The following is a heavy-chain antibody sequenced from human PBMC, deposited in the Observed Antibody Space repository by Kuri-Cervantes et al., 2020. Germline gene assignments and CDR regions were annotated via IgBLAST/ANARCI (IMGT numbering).Heavy chain of an antibody. CDR3: ARDRSPHYYYYMDV. V-gene: IGHV4-59*01. CDR2: IYYSGST. D-gene: IGHD3-10*01. Sequence: SETLSLTCTVSGGSISSYYWSWIRQPPGKGLEWIGYIYYSGSTNYNPSLKSRVTISVDTSKNLFSLNLTSVTAAGTAVYFCARDRSPHYYYYMDVWGKGTTVTVSS. CDR1: GGSISSYY. J-gene: IGHJ6*03.